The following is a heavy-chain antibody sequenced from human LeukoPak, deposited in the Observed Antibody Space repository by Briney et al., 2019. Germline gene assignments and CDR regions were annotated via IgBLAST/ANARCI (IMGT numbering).Heavy chain of an antibody. Sequence: PGGSLRLSCAASGFSFSSYAMSWVRQAPGKGLERVSTISGSDGTTYYADSVKGRFTISRDNFKNTLYLQMNSLRAEDTAVYYCAKVKRSGWGSAFDIWGQGTMVTVSS. CDR3: AKVKRSGWGSAFDI. CDR2: ISGSDGTT. J-gene: IGHJ3*02. D-gene: IGHD6-19*01. V-gene: IGHV3-23*01. CDR1: GFSFSSYA.